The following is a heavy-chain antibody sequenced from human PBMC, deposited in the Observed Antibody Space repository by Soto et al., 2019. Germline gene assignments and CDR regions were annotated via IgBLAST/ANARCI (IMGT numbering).Heavy chain of an antibody. Sequence: ASVKVSCKASGYTFTSYYMHRVRQAPGQGLEWMGIINPSGGSTSYAQKFQGRVTITRDKSTSTAYMELSSLRSEDTAVYYCAAETMGYGYYYGMDVWGQGTTVTVSS. CDR2: INPSGGST. CDR3: AAETMGYGYYYGMDV. CDR1: GYTFTSYY. J-gene: IGHJ6*02. V-gene: IGHV1-46*01. D-gene: IGHD4-17*01.